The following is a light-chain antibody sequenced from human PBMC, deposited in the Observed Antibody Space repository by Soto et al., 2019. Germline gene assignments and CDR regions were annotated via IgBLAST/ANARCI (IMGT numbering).Light chain of an antibody. Sequence: DIQMTQSPSSLSASVGDRVTITCRASQGISNYLAWYQQKPGKVPKLLIYAASTLQSGVPSRFSGSGSGTDFTLTNSSLQPEDVATYYCQKYNSAPHTFGGGTKVEIK. J-gene: IGKJ4*01. V-gene: IGKV1-27*01. CDR3: QKYNSAPHT. CDR2: AAS. CDR1: QGISNY.